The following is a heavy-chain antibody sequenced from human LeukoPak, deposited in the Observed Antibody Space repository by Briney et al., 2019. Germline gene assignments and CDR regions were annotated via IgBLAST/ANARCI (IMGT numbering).Heavy chain of an antibody. D-gene: IGHD5-18*01. V-gene: IGHV3-23*01. Sequence: GGSLRLSCAASGFTFSSYGMSWVRQAPGKGLEWVSAISGSGGSTYYADSVKGRFTISRDNSKNTLYLQMNSLRAEDTAVYYCAKRIQSAMATGYWGQGTLVTVSS. CDR1: GFTFSSYG. CDR2: ISGSGGST. J-gene: IGHJ4*02. CDR3: AKRIQSAMATGY.